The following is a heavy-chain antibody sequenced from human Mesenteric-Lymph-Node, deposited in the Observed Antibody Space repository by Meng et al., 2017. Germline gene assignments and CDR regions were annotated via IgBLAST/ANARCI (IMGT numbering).Heavy chain of an antibody. CDR3: ARLDLGLAH. D-gene: IGHD3-16*01. CDR1: GGKFTSFV. J-gene: IGHJ4*02. V-gene: IGHV1-69*10. Sequence: QAQLVQSGAEVKKPGSLVKVSCKASGGKFTSFVFNWVRQAPGQGLEWMGGIIPILGTTNYAEKFRGRLTISADTSARTAYMELTSLNSDDTAVYYCARLDLGLAHWGQGTLVTVSS. CDR2: IIPILGTT.